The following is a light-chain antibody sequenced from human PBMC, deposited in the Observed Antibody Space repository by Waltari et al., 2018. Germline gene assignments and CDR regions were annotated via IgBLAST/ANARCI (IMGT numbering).Light chain of an antibody. Sequence: EIVFTQSPGTLSLSPGERATISCRASQSVSRTLAWYQQKPGQAPSLLIYAASTRAPGIPDRFSGSGSGTDFSLTISRLEPEDFAVYYCQHYVRLPATFGQGTKVEIK. CDR3: QHYVRLPAT. CDR2: AAS. J-gene: IGKJ1*01. CDR1: QSVSRT. V-gene: IGKV3-20*01.